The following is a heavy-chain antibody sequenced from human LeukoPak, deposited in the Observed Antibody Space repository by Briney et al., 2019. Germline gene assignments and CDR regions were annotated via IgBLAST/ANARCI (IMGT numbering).Heavy chain of an antibody. CDR2: ISAYNGNT. CDR1: RYSFTCYG. J-gene: IGHJ4*02. D-gene: IGHD2-2*01. Sequence: ASVKVSCKTSRYSFTCYGIIEVRQAPGQRHEWMGWISAYNGNTNYAQKLQGRVTMTTDTSTSTAYMELRSLRSDDTAVYYCARDRRGYCSSTSCYPPGRVADYWGQGTLVTVSS. CDR3: ARDRRGYCSSTSCYPPGRVADY. V-gene: IGHV1-18*01.